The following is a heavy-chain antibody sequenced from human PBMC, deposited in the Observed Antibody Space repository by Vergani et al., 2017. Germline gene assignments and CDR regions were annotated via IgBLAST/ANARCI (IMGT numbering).Heavy chain of an antibody. J-gene: IGHJ6*02. CDR2: IYYSGST. V-gene: IGHV4-30-4*08. D-gene: IGHD3-10*01. CDR1: GGSISSGDYY. CDR3: ASVESMVRGGPYYYGMDV. Sequence: QVQLQESGPGLVKPSQTLYLTCTVSGGSISSGDYYWIWIRQPPGKGLEWIGYIYYSGSTYYNPSLKSRVTISVDTSKNQFSLKLSSVTAADTAVYYCASVESMVRGGPYYYGMDVWGQGTTVTVSS.